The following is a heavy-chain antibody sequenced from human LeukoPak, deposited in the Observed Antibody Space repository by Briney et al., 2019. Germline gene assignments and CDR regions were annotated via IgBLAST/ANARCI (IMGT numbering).Heavy chain of an antibody. D-gene: IGHD6-19*01. Sequence: AGGSLRLSCAASGFTFSSYWMSWVRQAPGKGLEWVANINPDGSDKYYVDSVKGRFTISRDNAKNSLSLQMNTLRAEDSAVYYCARLYTSGWPALDYWGQGTLVTVSS. J-gene: IGHJ4*02. V-gene: IGHV3-7*01. CDR3: ARLYTSGWPALDY. CDR1: GFTFSSYW. CDR2: INPDGSDK.